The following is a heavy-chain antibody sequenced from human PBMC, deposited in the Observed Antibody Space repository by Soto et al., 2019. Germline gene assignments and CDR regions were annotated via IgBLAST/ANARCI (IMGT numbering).Heavy chain of an antibody. D-gene: IGHD4-17*01. Sequence: PGGSLRLSCAASGFTFSSYAMHWVRQAPGKGLEWVAVISYDGSNKYYADSVKGRFTISRDNSKNTLYLQMNSLRAEDTVVYYCAKNDVYSDYFPIPFDYWGQGTLGTGS. CDR2: ISYDGSNK. CDR3: AKNDVYSDYFPIPFDY. J-gene: IGHJ4*02. V-gene: IGHV3-30-3*01. CDR1: GFTFSSYA.